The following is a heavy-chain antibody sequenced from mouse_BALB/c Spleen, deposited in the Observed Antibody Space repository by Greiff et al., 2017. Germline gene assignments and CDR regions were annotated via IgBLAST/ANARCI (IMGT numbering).Heavy chain of an antibody. Sequence: EVQVVESGGGLVKPGGSLKLSCAASGFTFSSYAMSWVRQTPEKRLEWVASISSGGSTYYPDSVKGRFTISRDNARNILYLQMSSLRSEDTAMYYCAREAIYAMDYWGQGTSVTVSS. CDR2: ISSGGST. D-gene: IGHD3-2*02. CDR1: GFTFSSYA. J-gene: IGHJ4*01. CDR3: AREAIYAMDY. V-gene: IGHV5-6-5*01.